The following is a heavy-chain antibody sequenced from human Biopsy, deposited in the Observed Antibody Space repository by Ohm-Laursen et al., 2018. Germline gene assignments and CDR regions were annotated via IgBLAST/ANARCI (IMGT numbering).Heavy chain of an antibody. CDR3: ARPPWGHAYGYYNGMDV. CDR2: ISNSGNTI. J-gene: IGHJ6*02. V-gene: IGHV3-11*01. CDR1: GFTFSDYY. D-gene: IGHD3-10*01. Sequence: SLRLSCAASGFTFSDYYMTWIRQAPGKGLEWLSYISNSGNTIYYADSVKGRFTISRDNAKKSVFLQMNSLRADDTAVYYCARPPWGHAYGYYNGMDVWGQGTTVIVSS.